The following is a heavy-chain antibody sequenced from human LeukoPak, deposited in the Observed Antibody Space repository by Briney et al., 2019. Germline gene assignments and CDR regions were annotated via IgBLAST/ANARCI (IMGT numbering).Heavy chain of an antibody. CDR2: IYYSGGT. V-gene: IGHV4-31*03. CDR1: GGSIISGGYY. CDR3: ARLRRYYDSSGIPPIYWFAP. Sequence: PSQTLSLTCTVAGGSIISGGYYWSWIRQHPGKVLESMGYIYYSGGTYYNPSLKSRVPILVDTSKHQFSLQLSSLTAAETAVHYCARLRRYYDSSGIPPIYWFAPWGQGTLATV. D-gene: IGHD3-22*01. J-gene: IGHJ5*02.